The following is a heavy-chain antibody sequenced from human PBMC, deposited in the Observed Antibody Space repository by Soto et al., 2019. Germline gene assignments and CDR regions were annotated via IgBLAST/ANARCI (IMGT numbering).Heavy chain of an antibody. D-gene: IGHD2-2*01. Sequence: SETLSLTCAVYGGSFSGYYWSWIRQPPGKGLEWIGEINHSGSTNYNPSLKSRVTISVDTSKNQFSLKLSSVTAADTAVYYCARAGVVGPAARDNRFDPWGQGTLVTVSS. V-gene: IGHV4-34*01. CDR3: ARAGVVGPAARDNRFDP. CDR2: INHSGST. CDR1: GGSFSGYY. J-gene: IGHJ5*02.